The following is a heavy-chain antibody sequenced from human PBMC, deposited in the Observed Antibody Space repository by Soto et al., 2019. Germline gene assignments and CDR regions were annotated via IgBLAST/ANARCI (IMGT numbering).Heavy chain of an antibody. CDR1: GFTLSDYY. CDR3: AKRDSSGYTDY. D-gene: IGHD3-22*01. J-gene: IGHJ4*02. Sequence: QVQLVESGGGLVKPGGSLRLSCAASGFTLSDYYMSWIRQAPGKGLEWVSYISSSSSYTNYADSVKGRFTISRDNAKNSLYLQMNSLRAEDTAVYYCAKRDSSGYTDYWGQGTLVTVSS. V-gene: IGHV3-11*06. CDR2: ISSSSSYT.